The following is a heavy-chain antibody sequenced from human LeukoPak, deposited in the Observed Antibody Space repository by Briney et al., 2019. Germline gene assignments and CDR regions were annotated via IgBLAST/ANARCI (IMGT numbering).Heavy chain of an antibody. CDR1: GFNLNHSW. Sequence: GGSLRLSCAASGFNLNHSWMNWVRQAPGKGLEWVANMDPSGSEKRYVDSVKGRFTISKDNHGTSFYLDINNLRADDTAIYYCAIWASGNYWGQGTLVTVSS. CDR2: MDPSGSEK. CDR3: AIWASGNY. J-gene: IGHJ4*02. V-gene: IGHV3-7*01. D-gene: IGHD3-10*01.